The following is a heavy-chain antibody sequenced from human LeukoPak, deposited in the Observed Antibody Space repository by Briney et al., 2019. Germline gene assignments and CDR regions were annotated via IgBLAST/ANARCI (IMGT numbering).Heavy chain of an antibody. Sequence: PGGSLRLSCAASGFTFGDHNMDWVRQAPGKGLQWVGRSRNTASIYTTKYAASVKGRFTISRDDSQNTLFLQMNSLRAEDTAVYYCARDRWGYSYGGDWGQGTLVTVSS. CDR1: GFTFGDHN. V-gene: IGHV3-72*01. CDR2: SRNTASIYTT. J-gene: IGHJ4*02. D-gene: IGHD5-18*01. CDR3: ARDRWGYSYGGD.